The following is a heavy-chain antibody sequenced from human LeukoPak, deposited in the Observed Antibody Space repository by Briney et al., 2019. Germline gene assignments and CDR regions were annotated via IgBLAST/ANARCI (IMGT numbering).Heavy chain of an antibody. Sequence: GGSLRLSCAASGFTFSSYAMSWVRQAPGKGLEWVSAISGSGGCTYYADSVKGRFTISRDNSKNTLYLQMNSLRAEDTAVYYCAKVRRYSSGCHLGYFQHWGQGTLVTVSS. CDR1: GFTFSSYA. J-gene: IGHJ1*01. CDR2: ISGSGGCT. CDR3: AKVRRYSSGCHLGYFQH. D-gene: IGHD6-19*01. V-gene: IGHV3-23*01.